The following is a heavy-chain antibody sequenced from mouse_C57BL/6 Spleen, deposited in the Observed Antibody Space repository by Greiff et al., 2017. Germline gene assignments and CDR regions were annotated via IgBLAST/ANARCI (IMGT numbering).Heavy chain of an antibody. J-gene: IGHJ3*01. CDR3: ASSYYYGSRSFAY. D-gene: IGHD1-1*01. V-gene: IGHV2-6*01. Sequence: VMLVGSGPGLVAPSQSLSITCTVSGFSLTSYGVDWVRQSPGKGLEWLGVIWGVGSTNYNSALKSRLSISKDNSKSQVFLKMNSLQTDDTAMYYCASSYYYGSRSFAYWGQGTLVTVSA. CDR2: IWGVGST. CDR1: GFSLTSYG.